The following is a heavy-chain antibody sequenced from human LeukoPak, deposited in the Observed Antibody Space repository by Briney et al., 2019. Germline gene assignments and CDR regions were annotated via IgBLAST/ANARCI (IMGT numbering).Heavy chain of an antibody. Sequence: ASETLSLTCTVSGGSISSYYWSWIRQPAGKGLEWIGRIYTSGSTNYNPSLKSRVTISVDTSKNQFSLKLSPVTAADTAVYYCARDRYGRWFDPWGQGTLVTVSS. CDR1: GGSISSYY. V-gene: IGHV4-4*07. CDR3: ARDRYGRWFDP. D-gene: IGHD1-26*01. CDR2: IYTSGST. J-gene: IGHJ5*02.